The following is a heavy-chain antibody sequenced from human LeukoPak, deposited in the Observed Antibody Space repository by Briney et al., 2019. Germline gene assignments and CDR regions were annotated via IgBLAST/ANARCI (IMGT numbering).Heavy chain of an antibody. CDR3: ARGGYSGTEKPNDY. J-gene: IGHJ4*02. D-gene: IGHD1-26*01. Sequence: ASVKVSCKASGYTFSGYYIHWVRQAPGQGLEWMGWINPKSGDTNYAQKFQGRVTMTRDTSISTAYMEVSRLRSDDTAVYYCARGGYSGTEKPNDYWGQGTLVTVSS. CDR2: INPKSGDT. V-gene: IGHV1-2*02. CDR1: GYTFSGYY.